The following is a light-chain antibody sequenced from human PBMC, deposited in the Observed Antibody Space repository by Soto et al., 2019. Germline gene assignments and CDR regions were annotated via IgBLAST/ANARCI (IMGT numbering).Light chain of an antibody. CDR3: SSYTSSSTPVV. CDR1: SSNIGTNT. V-gene: IGLV1-44*01. CDR2: SND. Sequence: QSVLTQPPSASGTPGQGVTISCSGSSSNIGTNTVNWYKQLPGTAPKLLIYSNDLRPSGVPDRFSGSKSGTSASLAISGLQAEDEADYYCSSYTSSSTPVVFGGGTKVTVL. J-gene: IGLJ2*01.